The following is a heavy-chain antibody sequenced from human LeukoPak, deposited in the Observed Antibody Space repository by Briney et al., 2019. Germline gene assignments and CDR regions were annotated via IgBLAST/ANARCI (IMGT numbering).Heavy chain of an antibody. CDR2: ISGSGGST. CDR3: AKVGDCSSTSCYPLGWFDP. Sequence: PGGSLRLSCAASGFTFSSYAMSWVRQAPGKGLEWVPAISGSGGSTYYADSVKGRFTISRDNSKNTLYLQMNSLRAEDTAVYYCAKVGDCSSTSCYPLGWFDPWGQGTLVTVSS. CDR1: GFTFSSYA. V-gene: IGHV3-23*01. J-gene: IGHJ5*02. D-gene: IGHD2-2*01.